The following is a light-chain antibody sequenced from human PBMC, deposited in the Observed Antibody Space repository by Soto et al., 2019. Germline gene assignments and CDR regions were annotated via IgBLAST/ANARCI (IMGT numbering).Light chain of an antibody. V-gene: IGKV3-20*01. CDR3: QRHASSTIT. CDR2: GAS. CDR1: QSVRSNY. J-gene: IGKJ5*01. Sequence: EIVLTQSPGTLSLSPGERATLSCRASQSVRSNYLAWSQQKPGQAPRLLIYGASSRATGIPERFSGSGSGTDFTLTISRLEPEDFAVYYCQRHASSTITFGQGTRLEIK.